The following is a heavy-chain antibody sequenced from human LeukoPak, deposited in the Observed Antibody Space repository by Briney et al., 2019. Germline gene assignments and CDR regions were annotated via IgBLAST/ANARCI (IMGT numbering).Heavy chain of an antibody. Sequence: SVKVSCKAYGGTFSSYAISWERQAPGQGLEWMGGIIPIFGTANYAQKFQGRVTISAVESTSTPYMELSSLRSEDTAVYYCARYGYSYGQDDFDYWGQGTLVTVSS. J-gene: IGHJ4*02. CDR1: GGTFSSYA. CDR3: ARYGYSYGQDDFDY. V-gene: IGHV1-69*01. D-gene: IGHD5-18*01. CDR2: IIPIFGTA.